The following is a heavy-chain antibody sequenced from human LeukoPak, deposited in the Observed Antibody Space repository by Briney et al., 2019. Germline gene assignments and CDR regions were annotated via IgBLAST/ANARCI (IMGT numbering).Heavy chain of an antibody. CDR2: ISSRGSTI. V-gene: IGHV3-11*01. J-gene: IGHJ3*02. CDR3: ARDGRHGVAFDI. D-gene: IGHD3-10*01. CDR1: GFTFCDHY. Sequence: GGSLRLSCAASGFTFCDHYKSCIRQAPGKGREWVSYISSRGSTIYYAASVKGRFTISGDNAQNPLYVQMNSLRAEDTAVYYCARDGRHGVAFDIWGQGTMVTVSS.